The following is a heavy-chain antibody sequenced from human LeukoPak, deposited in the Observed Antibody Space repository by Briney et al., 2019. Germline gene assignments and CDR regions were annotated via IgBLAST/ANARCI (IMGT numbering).Heavy chain of an antibody. CDR1: GGTFSSYA. V-gene: IGHV1-69*05. CDR2: IIPIFGTA. CDR3: ARQIAVAGKAGFDY. Sequence: SVKVSCKASGGTFSSYAISWVRQAPGQGLEWMGGIIPIFGTANYAQKFQGRVTITTDESTSTAYMELSSLRSEDTAVYYCARQIAVAGKAGFDYWGQGTPVTVSS. J-gene: IGHJ4*02. D-gene: IGHD6-19*01.